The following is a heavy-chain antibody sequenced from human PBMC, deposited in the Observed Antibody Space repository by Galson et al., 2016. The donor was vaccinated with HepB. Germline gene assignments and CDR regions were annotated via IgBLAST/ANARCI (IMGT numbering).Heavy chain of an antibody. Sequence: SLRLSCAASGFAFSSYALHWVRQAPGKGLEWVALMSNDGRSKYYADPVKGRFTVSRDNSRNTLYLQMNSLRAEDTAVYFCAGVSPMAVAGTLDPWGQGALVTVPS. CDR2: MSNDGRSK. J-gene: IGHJ5*02. CDR3: AGVSPMAVAGTLDP. V-gene: IGHV3-30*04. CDR1: GFAFSSYA. D-gene: IGHD6-19*01.